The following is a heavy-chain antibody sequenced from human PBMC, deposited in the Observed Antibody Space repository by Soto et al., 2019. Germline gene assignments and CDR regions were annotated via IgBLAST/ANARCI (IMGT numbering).Heavy chain of an antibody. Sequence: QVQLQESGPGLVKPSETLSLTCTVSGGSISSYYWSWIRQPPGKGLEWIGYIYYSGSTNYNPSLEGRVNISVDTSKNQFSLKLSSVTAADTAVYYCAREPPSGSYIDYWGQGTLVTVSS. CDR1: GGSISSYY. D-gene: IGHD3-10*01. CDR2: IYYSGST. V-gene: IGHV4-59*01. CDR3: AREPPSGSYIDY. J-gene: IGHJ4*02.